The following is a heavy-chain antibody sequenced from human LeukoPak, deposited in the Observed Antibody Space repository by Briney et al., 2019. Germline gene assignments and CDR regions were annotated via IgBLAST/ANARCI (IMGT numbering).Heavy chain of an antibody. CDR1: GFTFSSYS. CDR2: ISSSSSYI. J-gene: IGHJ6*02. Sequence: GGSLRLSCAASGFTFSSYSMNWVRQAPGKGLEWVSSISSSSSYIYYADSVKGRFTISRDNAKNSLYLQMNSLRAEDTAVYYCARDPRSINYGSYGMDVWGQGTTVTVSS. CDR3: ARDPRSINYGSYGMDV. V-gene: IGHV3-21*01. D-gene: IGHD3-16*01.